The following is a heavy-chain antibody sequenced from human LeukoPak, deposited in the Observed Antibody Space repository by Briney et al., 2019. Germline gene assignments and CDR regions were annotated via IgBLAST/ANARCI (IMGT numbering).Heavy chain of an antibody. CDR1: GFTFTSYV. J-gene: IGHJ4*02. D-gene: IGHD6-19*01. CDR2: ISGGGGTT. Sequence: AGGSLRLSCAASGFTFTSYVVSWVRQAPGKGLEWVSSISGGGGTTYDADSVRGRFTISRDNSKHTLYLQMNSLRAEDTAVYYCAKDLTSGWGRFDYWGQGTLVTVSS. CDR3: AKDLTSGWGRFDY. V-gene: IGHV3-23*01.